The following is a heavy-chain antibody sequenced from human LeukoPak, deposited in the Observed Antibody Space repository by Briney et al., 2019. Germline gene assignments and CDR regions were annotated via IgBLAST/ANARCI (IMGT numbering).Heavy chain of an antibody. CDR2: INPNSGGT. V-gene: IGHV1-2*02. CDR1: GYAFTGYY. CDR3: AREDTMVRGVIQGFDY. J-gene: IGHJ4*02. Sequence: ASVKVSCKASGYAFTGYYIHWVRQAPGQGLEWMGWINPNSGGTNYAQKFQGRVTMTRDTSISTAYMELSRLRSDDTAVYYCAREDTMVRGVIQGFDYWGQGTLVTVSS. D-gene: IGHD3-10*01.